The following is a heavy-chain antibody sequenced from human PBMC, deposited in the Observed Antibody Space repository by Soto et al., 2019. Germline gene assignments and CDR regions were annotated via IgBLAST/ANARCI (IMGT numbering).Heavy chain of an antibody. J-gene: IGHJ6*02. CDR2: IYSAGNT. D-gene: IGHD1-26*01. Sequence: PGGSLRLSCAASGFTVSSNYMSWVRQAPGKGLEWISIIYSAGNTYYADSVKGRFTISRDNSKNTLYLQMSSLGAEDTAVYYCVRDFVVGGPTINYYYGMDVWGQGTTVTVSS. V-gene: IGHV3-66*01. CDR1: GFTVSSNY. CDR3: VRDFVVGGPTINYYYGMDV.